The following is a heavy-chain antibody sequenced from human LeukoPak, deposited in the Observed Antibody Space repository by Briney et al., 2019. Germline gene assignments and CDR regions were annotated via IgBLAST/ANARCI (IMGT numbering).Heavy chain of an antibody. J-gene: IGHJ4*02. CDR1: GFTFDDYA. Sequence: GGSLRLSCAASGFTFDDYAMHWVRQAPGKGLEWVSGISWNSGSTGYADSVKGRFTISRDNAKNSLYLQMNSLRAEDTALYYCAKDIGAGYSGYVSWGQGTLVTVSS. CDR2: ISWNSGST. CDR3: AKDIGAGYSGYVS. V-gene: IGHV3-9*01. D-gene: IGHD5-12*01.